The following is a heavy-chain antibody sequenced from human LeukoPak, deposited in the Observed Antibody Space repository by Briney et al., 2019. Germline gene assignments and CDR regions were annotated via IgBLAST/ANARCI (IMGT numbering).Heavy chain of an antibody. CDR2: IYYSGST. CDR1: GGSISSSSYY. D-gene: IGHD4-17*01. CDR3: AKGPRPDLTVPHTVEK. Sequence: SETLSLTCTVSGGSISSSSYYWGWIRQPPGKGLEWIGSIYYSGSTYYNPSLKSRVTISVDTSKNQFSLKLSSVTAEDTAVYYCAKGPRPDLTVPHTVEKWGQGTLVTVSS. J-gene: IGHJ4*02. V-gene: IGHV4-39*07.